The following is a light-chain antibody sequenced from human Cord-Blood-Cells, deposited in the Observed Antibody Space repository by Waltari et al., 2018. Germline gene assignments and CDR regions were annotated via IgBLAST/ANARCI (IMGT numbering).Light chain of an antibody. CDR3: NSRESSGNYV. CDR1: RVSSYC. Sequence: SSELTQDPAVSVALGATVRITRQGDRVSSYCARWYQQKPGQAPVLVIYGKNNRPSGIPDRFSGSSSGNTASLTITGAQAEDEADYYCNSRESSGNYVFGTGTKVTVL. J-gene: IGLJ1*01. CDR2: GKN. V-gene: IGLV3-19*01.